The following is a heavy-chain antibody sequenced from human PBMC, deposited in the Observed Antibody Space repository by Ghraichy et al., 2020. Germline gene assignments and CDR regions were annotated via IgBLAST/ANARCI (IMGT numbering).Heavy chain of an antibody. Sequence: LSLTCAASRFTFRSYSMKWVRQGPGKGLEWVSSISSSSSYIYYADSVKGRFTISRDNAKNSLYLQMNSLRAEDTAVYYCARERPTVTTYYYYYMDVWGKGTTVTVSS. CDR2: ISSSSSYI. V-gene: IGHV3-21*01. CDR1: RFTFRSYS. J-gene: IGHJ6*03. D-gene: IGHD4-17*01. CDR3: ARERPTVTTYYYYYMDV.